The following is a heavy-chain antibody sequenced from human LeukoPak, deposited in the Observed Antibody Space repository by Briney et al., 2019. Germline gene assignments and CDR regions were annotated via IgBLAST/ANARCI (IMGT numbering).Heavy chain of an antibody. V-gene: IGHV7-4-1*02. J-gene: IGHJ3*02. D-gene: IGHD1-1*01. CDR3: ARALTDYSQLPSDAFDI. CDR1: GYTFTTYP. CDR2: INTNTGNP. Sequence: GASVKVSCKASGYTFTTYPMNWVRQAPGQGLEWMGWINTNTGNPTYAQGFTGRFVFSLDTSVSTAYLQISSLKAEDTAVYYCARALTDYSQLPSDAFDIWGQGTMVTVSS.